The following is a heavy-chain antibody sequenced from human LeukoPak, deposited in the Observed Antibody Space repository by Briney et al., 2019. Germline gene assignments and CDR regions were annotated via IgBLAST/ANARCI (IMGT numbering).Heavy chain of an antibody. J-gene: IGHJ4*02. D-gene: IGHD3-22*01. CDR1: GFTFSSYE. Sequence: GGSLRLSCAASGFTFSSYEMNWGRQAPGKGLEWVSYISSSGSTIYYADSVKGRFTISRDNAKNSLYLQMNSLRAEDTAVYYCARDYYDSSGYYYFDYWGQGTLVTVSS. V-gene: IGHV3-48*03. CDR2: ISSSGSTI. CDR3: ARDYYDSSGYYYFDY.